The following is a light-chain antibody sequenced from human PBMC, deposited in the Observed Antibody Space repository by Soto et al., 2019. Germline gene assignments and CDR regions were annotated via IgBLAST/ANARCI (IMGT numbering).Light chain of an antibody. J-gene: IGKJ5*01. CDR1: QSVNSK. V-gene: IGKV3-15*01. CDR2: GAA. CDR3: QQYNNRPPIT. Sequence: TQSPGNLTMSPGETATLSCRASQSVNSKYLAWYQQKTGQAPRLLIYGAATRATGIPASFSGSRAGTAYTLTISSLQYADFSVYYCQQYNNRPPITFGQVTRLANK.